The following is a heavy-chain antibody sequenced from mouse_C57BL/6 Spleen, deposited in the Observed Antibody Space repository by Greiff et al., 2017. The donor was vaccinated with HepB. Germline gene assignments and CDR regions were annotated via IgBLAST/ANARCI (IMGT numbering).Heavy chain of an antibody. V-gene: IGHV1-82*01. CDR1: GYAFSSSW. CDR2: IYPGDGDT. D-gene: IGHD2-5*01. Sequence: QVQLQQSGPELVKPGASVKISCKASGYAFSSSWMNWVKQRPGKGLEWIGRIYPGDGDTNYNGKFKGKATLTADKSSSTAYMQLSSLTSEDSAVYFCARSGYSNSLDYWGQGTTLTVSS. J-gene: IGHJ2*01. CDR3: ARSGYSNSLDY.